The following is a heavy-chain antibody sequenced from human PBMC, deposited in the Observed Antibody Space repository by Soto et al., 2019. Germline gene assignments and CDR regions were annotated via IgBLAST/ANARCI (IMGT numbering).Heavy chain of an antibody. CDR1: GYTFTSYG. D-gene: IGHD3-3*01. Sequence: ASVKVSCKASGYTFTSYGISWVRQAPGQGLEWMGWISAYNGNTNYAQKLQGRVTMTTDTSTSTAYMELRSLRSDDTAVYYCARVDGITIFGVVINLYYYGMDVWGQGTTVTVSS. CDR2: ISAYNGNT. J-gene: IGHJ6*02. V-gene: IGHV1-18*04. CDR3: ARVDGITIFGVVINLYYYGMDV.